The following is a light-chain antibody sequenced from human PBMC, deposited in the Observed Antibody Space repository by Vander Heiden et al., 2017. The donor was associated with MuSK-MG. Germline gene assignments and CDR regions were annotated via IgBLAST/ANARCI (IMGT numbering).Light chain of an antibody. CDR2: AAS. CDR3: QQSDSAPWT. Sequence: DIQMTQTPSSLSASVGDRVTITCRASQSISTYLNWYQHKLGKAPKLLIYAASSLQSGVPSRFSGSGSGTDFTLTISRLQPEDFATYYCQQSDSAPWTFGQGTKVEIK. CDR1: QSISTY. J-gene: IGKJ1*01. V-gene: IGKV1-39*01.